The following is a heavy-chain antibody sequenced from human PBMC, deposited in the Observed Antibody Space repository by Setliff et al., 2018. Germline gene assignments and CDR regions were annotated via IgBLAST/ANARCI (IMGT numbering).Heavy chain of an antibody. D-gene: IGHD1-1*01. CDR3: ATTGTYRYFDH. J-gene: IGHJ4*02. CDR2: IYYSGTT. CDR1: GDSISSSRYY. V-gene: IGHV4-39*01. Sequence: PSETLSLTCTVSGDSISSSRYYWAWIRQPPGKGLEWIGSIYYSGTTYSNPSLKSRLTMSVDTSKNQFSLRLSSVTASDTAVYYCATTGTYRYFDHWGQGTLVTVSS.